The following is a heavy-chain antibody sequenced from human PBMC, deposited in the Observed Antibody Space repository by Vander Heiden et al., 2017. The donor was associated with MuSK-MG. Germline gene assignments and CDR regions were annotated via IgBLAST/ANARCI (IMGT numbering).Heavy chain of an antibody. CDR3: ARVFYYYDSSGYAPYYGMDV. CDR1: GYTFTGYY. CDR2: INPNSGGT. V-gene: IGHV1-2*02. J-gene: IGHJ6*02. D-gene: IGHD3-22*01. Sequence: QVQLVQSGAEVKKPGASVKVSCKASGYTFTGYYMPWVRQAPGQGLEWMGWINPNSGGTNYAQKFQGRVTMTRDTSISTAYMELSRLRSDDTAVYYCARVFYYYDSSGYAPYYGMDVWGQGTTVTVSS.